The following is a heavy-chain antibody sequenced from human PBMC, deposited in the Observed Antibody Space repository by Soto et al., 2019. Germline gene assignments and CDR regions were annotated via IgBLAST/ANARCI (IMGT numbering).Heavy chain of an antibody. D-gene: IGHD3-22*01. Sequence: EVQLLESGGDLIQPGGSLRLSCAASGFTFSSYAMSWVRQAPGKGLGWVSAISRSAGSTFYADSVKGRFTISRDNSRNILYLQMNSLRAEDTAIYYCAKYQPMTQPRPYFDYWGQGTLVTVSS. CDR1: GFTFSSYA. J-gene: IGHJ4*02. V-gene: IGHV3-23*01. CDR3: AKYQPMTQPRPYFDY. CDR2: ISRSAGST.